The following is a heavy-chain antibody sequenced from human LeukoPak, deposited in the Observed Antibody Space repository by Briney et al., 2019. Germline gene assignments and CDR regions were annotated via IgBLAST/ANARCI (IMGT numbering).Heavy chain of an antibody. CDR2: ISGSGGST. J-gene: IGHJ3*02. V-gene: IGHV3-23*01. Sequence: GGSLRLSCAASGFTFSSYAMSWVRQAPGKGLEWVSAISGSGGSTYYADSAKGRFTIYRDNSKNTLYLQMNSLRAEDTAVYYCAKNYEDAFDIWGQGTMVTVSS. CDR3: AKNYEDAFDI. D-gene: IGHD1-7*01. CDR1: GFTFSSYA.